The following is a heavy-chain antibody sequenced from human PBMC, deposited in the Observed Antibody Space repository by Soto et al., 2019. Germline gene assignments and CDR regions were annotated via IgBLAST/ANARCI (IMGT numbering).Heavy chain of an antibody. CDR2: IIPIPGTA. CDR3: ARSQGSSTSLEIYYYYYYGMDV. D-gene: IGHD2-2*01. Sequence: QVQLVQSGAEVKKPGTSVKVSCKASGGTFGSYAISWVRQAPGQGLEWMGGIIPIPGTANYAQKFQGRVMIAADKSTGTAYMELSSLRSEDTAVYYCARSQGSSTSLEIYYYYYYGMDVCGQGTTVTVSS. CDR1: GGTFGSYA. J-gene: IGHJ6*02. V-gene: IGHV1-69*06.